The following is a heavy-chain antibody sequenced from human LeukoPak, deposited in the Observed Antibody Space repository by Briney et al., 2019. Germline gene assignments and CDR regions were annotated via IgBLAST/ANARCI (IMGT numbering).Heavy chain of an antibody. J-gene: IGHJ6*03. Sequence: SDTLSLTCALYGRSFSGYYWSWLRQPPGKGLEWIGEINHSRSTNYTPSPKSRVTISVDSSKNQFSLKLSSVTAADTAVYYFARVVGVGYMDVWGKGTTVAVSS. V-gene: IGHV4-34*01. CDR2: INHSRST. CDR1: GRSFSGYY. CDR3: ARVVGVGYMDV.